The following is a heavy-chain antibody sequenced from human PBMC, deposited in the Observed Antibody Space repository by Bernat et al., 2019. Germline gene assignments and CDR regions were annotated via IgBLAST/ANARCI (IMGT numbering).Heavy chain of an antibody. CDR2: ISGSGGST. D-gene: IGHD3-9*01. J-gene: IGHJ4*02. CDR3: AKDPIFDILTGYYIDY. V-gene: IGHV3-23*01. Sequence: EVQLLESGGGLVQPGGSLRPSCAASGFTFSSYAMSWVRQAPGKGLEWVSAISGSGGSTYYADSVKGRFTISRDNSKNTLYLQMNSLRAEDTAVYYCAKDPIFDILTGYYIDYWGQGTLVTVSS. CDR1: GFTFSSYA.